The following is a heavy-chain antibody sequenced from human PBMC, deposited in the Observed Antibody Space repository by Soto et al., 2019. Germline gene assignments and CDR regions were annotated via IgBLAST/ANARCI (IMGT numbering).Heavy chain of an antibody. Sequence: EVQLVESGGGLVQPGGSLKLSCAASGFTFSGSAMHWVRQASGKGLEWVGRIRSKANSYATAYAASVKGRFTISRDDSKNTAYLQMNSLKTEDTAVYYCTRHRSGPMDVWGQGTTVTVSS. CDR2: IRSKANSYAT. D-gene: IGHD6-19*01. V-gene: IGHV3-73*01. CDR1: GFTFSGSA. CDR3: TRHRSGPMDV. J-gene: IGHJ6*02.